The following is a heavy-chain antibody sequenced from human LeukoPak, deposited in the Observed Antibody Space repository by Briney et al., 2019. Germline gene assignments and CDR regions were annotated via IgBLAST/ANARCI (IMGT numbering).Heavy chain of an antibody. V-gene: IGHV4-34*01. CDR2: INHSGST. D-gene: IGHD6-19*01. J-gene: IGHJ4*02. CDR3: ASRTSYSSGWYGRDY. CDR1: GGSFSGYY. Sequence: PSETLSLTCAVYGGSFSGYYWSWILQPPGKGLEWIGEINHSGSTTYSPSLKSRVTISGDTSKNQFSLKLSSVTAADTGVYYCASRTSYSSGWYGRDYWGQGTLVTVSS.